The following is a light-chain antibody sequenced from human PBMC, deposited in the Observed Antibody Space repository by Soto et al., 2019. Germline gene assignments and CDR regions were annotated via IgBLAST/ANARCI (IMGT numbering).Light chain of an antibody. Sequence: QSALTQPASVSGSPGQSITISCTGTSSDFGNYKYVSWYQQHPGKAPKLMIYEVSNRPSGVSNRFSGSKSGNTASLTISGLQAEDETDYYCSSYTSSGTYVFGTGTKVTVL. CDR3: SSYTSSGTYV. CDR1: SSDFGNYKY. J-gene: IGLJ1*01. V-gene: IGLV2-14*01. CDR2: EVS.